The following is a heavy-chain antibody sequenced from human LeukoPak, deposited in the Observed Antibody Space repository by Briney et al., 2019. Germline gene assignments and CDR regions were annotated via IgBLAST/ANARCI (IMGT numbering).Heavy chain of an antibody. CDR1: GFTFSSYA. CDR2: ISGSGGDT. V-gene: IGHV3-23*01. J-gene: IGHJ4*02. Sequence: GGSLRLSCAASGFTFSSYAMSWVRQAPGKGLEWVSTISGSGGDTYYADSVKGRFTISRDNSKNTLYLQLNSLRAEDTAVYNCAKDRGYSYGPFDYWGQGTLVTVSS. CDR3: AKDRGYSYGPFDY. D-gene: IGHD5-18*01.